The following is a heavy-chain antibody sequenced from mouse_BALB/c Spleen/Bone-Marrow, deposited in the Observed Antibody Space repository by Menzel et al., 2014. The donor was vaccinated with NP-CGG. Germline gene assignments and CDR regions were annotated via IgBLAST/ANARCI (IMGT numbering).Heavy chain of an antibody. V-gene: IGHV14-3*02. D-gene: IGHD1-1*01. CDR2: IDPANGNT. CDR1: GFNIKDTY. J-gene: IGHJ2*01. Sequence: VQLQQPGAELVKPGASVRLPCTASGFNIKDTYMHWVKQRPEQGLEWIGRIDPANGNTKYDPKFQGKATITADTSSNTAYLQLSSLTSEDTAVYYCARYSYGSRGYYFDYWGQGTTLTVSS. CDR3: ARYSYGSRGYYFDY.